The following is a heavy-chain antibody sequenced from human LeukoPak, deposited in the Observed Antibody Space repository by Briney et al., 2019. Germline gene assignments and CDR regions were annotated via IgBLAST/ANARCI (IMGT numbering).Heavy chain of an antibody. D-gene: IGHD6-13*01. Sequence: SETVSLTCAVYGGSFSGYYWSWIRQPPGKGLEWIGEINHSGSTNYNPSLKSRVTISVDTSKNQFSLKLSSVTAADTAVYYCARRLYSSSSWGGAFDIWGQGTMVTVSS. CDR3: ARRLYSSSSWGGAFDI. CDR2: INHSGST. CDR1: GGSFSGYY. J-gene: IGHJ3*02. V-gene: IGHV4-34*01.